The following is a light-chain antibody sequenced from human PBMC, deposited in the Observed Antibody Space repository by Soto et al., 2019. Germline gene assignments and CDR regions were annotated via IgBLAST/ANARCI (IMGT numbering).Light chain of an antibody. CDR2: DNN. Sequence: QSVLTQPPSVSAAPGQKVTISCSGGSSNIGNNYVSWYQQLPGTAPKLLIYDNNKRPSGIPDRFSGSKSGTSATLGITGLQTGDEADYYCGTWDSSLSAFYVFGTGTKVTVL. J-gene: IGLJ1*01. V-gene: IGLV1-51*01. CDR3: GTWDSSLSAFYV. CDR1: SSNIGNNY.